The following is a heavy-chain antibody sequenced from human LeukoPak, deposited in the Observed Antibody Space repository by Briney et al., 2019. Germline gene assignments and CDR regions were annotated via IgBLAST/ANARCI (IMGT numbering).Heavy chain of an antibody. J-gene: IGHJ4*02. Sequence: PGGSLRLSCAASGFTFSSYSMNWVRQAPGKGLEWVSSISSSSSYIYYADSVKGRFTISRDNVENSLYLQMNSLRAEDTAVYYCARDGSGYSGYDSFDYWGQGTLVTVSS. V-gene: IGHV3-21*01. CDR2: ISSSSSYI. CDR3: ARDGSGYSGYDSFDY. D-gene: IGHD5-12*01. CDR1: GFTFSSYS.